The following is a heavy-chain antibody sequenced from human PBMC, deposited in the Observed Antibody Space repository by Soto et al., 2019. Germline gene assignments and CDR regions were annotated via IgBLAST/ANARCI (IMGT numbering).Heavy chain of an antibody. CDR1: GFTFSSYN. D-gene: IGHD3-3*01. Sequence: PGGSLRLSCAASGFTFSSYNMNWVRQAPGKGLEWVSSISSSSSYIYYADSVKGRFTISRDNAKNSRYLQMSRLRAEDTAVYYCARVSYDFWGDSCYYYGIGVWGQGTTVTVS. V-gene: IGHV3-21*01. CDR2: ISSSSSYI. CDR3: ARVSYDFWGDSCYYYGIGV. J-gene: IGHJ6*02.